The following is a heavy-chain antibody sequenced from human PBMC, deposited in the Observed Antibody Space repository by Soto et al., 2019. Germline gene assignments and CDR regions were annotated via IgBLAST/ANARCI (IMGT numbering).Heavy chain of an antibody. J-gene: IGHJ4*02. CDR1: GFTFSTYA. V-gene: IGHV3-23*01. CDR3: AKEEQQLILYYFDY. Sequence: GSLRLSCAASGFTFSTYAMSWVRQAPGKGLEWVSAISGSGGSTYYADSVKGRFTISRDNSKSTLYLQMYSLRAEDTAVYYCAKEEQQLILYYFDYWGQGTLVTVSS. D-gene: IGHD1-1*01. CDR2: ISGSGGST.